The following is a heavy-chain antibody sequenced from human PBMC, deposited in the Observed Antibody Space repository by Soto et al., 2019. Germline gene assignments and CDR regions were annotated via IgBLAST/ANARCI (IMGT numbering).Heavy chain of an antibody. D-gene: IGHD3-10*01. CDR2: ISYDGSNK. J-gene: IGHJ6*02. Sequence: GGSLRLSCAASGFTFSSYGMHWVRQAPGKGLEWVTVISYDGSNKYYADSVKGRFTISRDNSKNTLYLQMNSLRAEDTAVYYCAKDFGFTMVRGPYYYGMDVWGQGTTVTVSS. CDR1: GFTFSSYG. V-gene: IGHV3-30*18. CDR3: AKDFGFTMVRGPYYYGMDV.